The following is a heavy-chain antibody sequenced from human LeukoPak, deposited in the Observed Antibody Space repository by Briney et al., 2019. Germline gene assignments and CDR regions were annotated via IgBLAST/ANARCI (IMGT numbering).Heavy chain of an antibody. V-gene: IGHV3-7*03. CDR2: IKPDGSDK. Sequence: GGSLRLSCTASGFTFSNFWMSWVRQAPGKGLEWVANIKPDGSDKYYVDSMEGRFTISRDNAKNSLYLQMNSLTAEDTAVYYCARGLFAGGWYPDYFDYWGQGTLVTVSS. CDR3: ARGLFAGGWYPDYFDY. J-gene: IGHJ4*02. CDR1: GFTFSNFW. D-gene: IGHD6-19*01.